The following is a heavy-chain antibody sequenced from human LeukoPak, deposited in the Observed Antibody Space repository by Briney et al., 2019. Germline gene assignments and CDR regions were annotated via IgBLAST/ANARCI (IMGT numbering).Heavy chain of an antibody. CDR1: GFTFSSYA. D-gene: IGHD6-19*01. CDR2: ISTSGGST. CDR3: AKDRVSSGWPNWFDP. Sequence: PGGSLRLSCAASGFTFSSYAMSWVRQAPGKGLEWVSSISTSGGSTYYADSVKGRFTISRDNSKNTLYLQMNSLRAEDTAVYYCAKDRVSSGWPNWFDPWGQGTLVTVSS. V-gene: IGHV3-23*01. J-gene: IGHJ5*02.